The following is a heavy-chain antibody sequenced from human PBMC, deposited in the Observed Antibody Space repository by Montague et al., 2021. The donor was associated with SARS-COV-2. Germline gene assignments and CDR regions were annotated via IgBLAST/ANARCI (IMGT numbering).Heavy chain of an antibody. J-gene: IGHJ4*02. CDR1: GGSISSYY. CDR3: ARIWYSSGDQGIDYFDY. Sequence: SETLSLTCTVSGGSISSYYWSWIRQPPGKGLEWIGYIYYSGSTNYNPSLKSRVTISVDTSKNQFSLKLTSVTAADTAVYYCARIWYSSGDQGIDYFDYWGQGTLVTVSS. CDR2: IYYSGST. D-gene: IGHD3-22*01. V-gene: IGHV4-59*01.